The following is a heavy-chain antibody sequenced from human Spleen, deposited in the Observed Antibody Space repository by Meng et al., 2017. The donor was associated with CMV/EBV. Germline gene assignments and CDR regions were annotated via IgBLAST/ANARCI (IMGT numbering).Heavy chain of an antibody. D-gene: IGHD3-3*01. J-gene: IGHJ4*02. Sequence: TFSSYALGWVRQAPGKGLQWVSIISGSGGSTYTADPVKGRFTISRDNSKNTLFLQMNSLRAEDTAVYYCAKSAGFGYWSGYSNYFDQWGQGTLVTVSS. CDR2: ISGSGGST. CDR3: AKSAGFGYWSGYSNYFDQ. V-gene: IGHV3-23*01. CDR1: TFSSYA.